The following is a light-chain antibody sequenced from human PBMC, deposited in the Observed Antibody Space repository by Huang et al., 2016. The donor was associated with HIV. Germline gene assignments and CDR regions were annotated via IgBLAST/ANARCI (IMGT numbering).Light chain of an antibody. Sequence: EIVMTQSPDTLSVSPGERATLSCRASQNVGNNFAWYQHKPRQAPRLLIYASSTRAACIPDRFSCSGSGTGFTLTSSILQSEDFAFYYCQQYYRWLLYTFGPGTQVDVK. V-gene: IGKV3-15*01. J-gene: IGKJ3*01. CDR1: QNVGNN. CDR2: ASS. CDR3: QQYYRWLLYT.